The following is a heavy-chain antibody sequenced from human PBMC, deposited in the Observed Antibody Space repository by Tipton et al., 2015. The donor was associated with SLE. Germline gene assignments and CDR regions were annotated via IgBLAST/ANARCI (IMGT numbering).Heavy chain of an antibody. V-gene: IGHV4-59*11. CDR1: GGSISSHY. CDR3: ARGSGSVYGMDV. J-gene: IGHJ6*02. Sequence: LRLSCTVSGGSISSHYWSWIRQPPGKGLEWIGYIYYSGSTNYNPSLKSRVTISVDTSKNQFSLKLSSVTAADTAVYYCARGSGSVYGMDVWGQGTTVTVSS. D-gene: IGHD1-26*01. CDR2: IYYSGST.